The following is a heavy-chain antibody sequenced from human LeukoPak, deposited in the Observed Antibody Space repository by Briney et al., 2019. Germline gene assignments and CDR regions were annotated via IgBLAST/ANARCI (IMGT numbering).Heavy chain of an antibody. CDR2: ISSSGSTI. CDR1: GLTFSTYA. V-gene: IGHV3-48*03. J-gene: IGHJ6*03. D-gene: IGHD6-19*01. Sequence: GGSLRLSCAASGLTFSTYAMSWVRQAPGKGLEWVSYISSSGSTIYYADSVKGRFTISRDNAKNSLYLQMNSLRAEDTAVYYCASSPSSGGPQPYYYYMDVWGKGTTVTISS. CDR3: ASSPSSGGPQPYYYYMDV.